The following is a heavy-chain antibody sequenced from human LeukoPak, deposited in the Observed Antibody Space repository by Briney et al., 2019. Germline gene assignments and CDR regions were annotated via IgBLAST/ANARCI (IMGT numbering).Heavy chain of an antibody. CDR2: IYSGGST. Sequence: GGSLRLSCAASGFTVSSNYMSWVRQAPGKGREWVSVIYSGGSTYYADSVKGRFTISRDNSKNTLYLQMNSLRAEDTAVYYCAREGSGWYDERYWGQGTLVTVSS. J-gene: IGHJ4*02. CDR1: GFTVSSNY. CDR3: AREGSGWYDERY. V-gene: IGHV3-53*01. D-gene: IGHD6-19*01.